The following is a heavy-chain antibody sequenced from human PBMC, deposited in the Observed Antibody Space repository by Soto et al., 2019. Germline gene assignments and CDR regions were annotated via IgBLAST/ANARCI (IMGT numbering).Heavy chain of an antibody. CDR2: ISSSSSTI. CDR1: GFTFSSYS. D-gene: IGHD6-19*01. CDR3: ARDSSGWTYYYYGMDV. V-gene: IGHV3-48*02. J-gene: IGHJ6*02. Sequence: GGSLRLSCAASGFTFSSYSMNWVRQAPGKGLEWVSYISSSSSTIYYADSVKGRFTISRDNAKNSLYLQMNSLRDEDTAVYYCARDSSGWTYYYYGMDVWGQGTTVTVSS.